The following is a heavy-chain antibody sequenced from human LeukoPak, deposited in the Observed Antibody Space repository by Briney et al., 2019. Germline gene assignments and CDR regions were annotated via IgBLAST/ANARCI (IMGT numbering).Heavy chain of an antibody. J-gene: IGHJ4*02. CDR2: IYYSGST. CDR3: ARLRGYSYDFDY. Sequence: SETLSLTCTVSGGSISSGGYYWSWIRQHPGKGLEWIGSIYYSGSTYYNPSLKSRVTISVDTSKNQFSLKLSSVTAADTAVYYCARLRGYSYDFDYWGQGTLVTVSS. D-gene: IGHD5-18*01. CDR1: GGSISSGGYY. V-gene: IGHV4-39*01.